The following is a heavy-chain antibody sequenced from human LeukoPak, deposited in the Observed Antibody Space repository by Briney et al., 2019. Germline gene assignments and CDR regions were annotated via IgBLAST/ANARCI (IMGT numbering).Heavy chain of an antibody. D-gene: IGHD3-3*01. V-gene: IGHV4-59*01. CDR1: GGSISSYY. J-gene: IGHJ4*02. CDR2: IYYSGST. Sequence: PSETLSLTCTVSGGSISSYYWSWIRQPPGKGLEWIGYIYYSGSTNYNPSLKSRVTISVDTSKNQFSLKLSSVTAADTAVYYCARVAREGFWSGYSSPYYFDYWGQGTLVTVSS. CDR3: ARVAREGFWSGYSSPYYFDY.